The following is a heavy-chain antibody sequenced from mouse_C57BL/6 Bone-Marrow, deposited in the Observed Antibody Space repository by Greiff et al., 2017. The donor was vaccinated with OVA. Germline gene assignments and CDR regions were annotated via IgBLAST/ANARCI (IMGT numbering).Heavy chain of an antibody. J-gene: IGHJ2*01. CDR3: TRGATAQAPYFDY. CDR1: GFTFSSYA. CDR2: ISSGGDYI. V-gene: IGHV5-9-1*02. Sequence: EVQVVESGEGLVKPGGSLKLSCAASGFTFSSYAMSWVRQTPEKRLEWVAYISSGGDYIYYADTVKGRFTISRDNARNTLYLQMSSLKSEDTAMYYCTRGATAQAPYFDYWGQGTTLTVSS. D-gene: IGHD3-2*02.